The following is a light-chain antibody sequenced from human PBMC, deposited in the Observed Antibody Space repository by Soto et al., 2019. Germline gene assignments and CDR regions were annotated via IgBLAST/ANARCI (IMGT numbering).Light chain of an antibody. Sequence: QSVLTQPPSVSGAPGQRVTISCTGSSSNIGAGYDVHWYQQLPGRAPKLLIYGNTNRPSGLPDRFSGSKSGTSASLAITGLQAEDEADYYCLSFDSSLSVVFGGGTKVTVL. CDR3: LSFDSSLSVV. V-gene: IGLV1-40*01. J-gene: IGLJ2*01. CDR1: SSNIGAGYD. CDR2: GNT.